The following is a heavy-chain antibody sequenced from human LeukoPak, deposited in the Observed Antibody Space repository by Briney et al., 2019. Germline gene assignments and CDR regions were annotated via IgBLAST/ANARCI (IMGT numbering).Heavy chain of an antibody. J-gene: IGHJ4*02. Sequence: SETLSLTCAVYGGSFSGYYWSWIRQPPGKGLEWIGEINHSGSTNYNPSLKSRVTISVDTSKNQFSLKLSSVTAADTAVFYCARIEYSGPLDYWGQGTLVTVSS. CDR2: INHSGST. D-gene: IGHD1-26*01. CDR1: GGSFSGYY. CDR3: ARIEYSGPLDY. V-gene: IGHV4-34*01.